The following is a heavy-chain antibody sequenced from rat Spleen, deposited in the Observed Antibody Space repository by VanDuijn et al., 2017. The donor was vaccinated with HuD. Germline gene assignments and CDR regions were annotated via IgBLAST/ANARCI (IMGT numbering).Heavy chain of an antibody. CDR2: IRYSGDT. J-gene: IGHJ3*01. V-gene: IGHV3-1*01. Sequence: EVQLQESGPGLVKPSQSLSLTCSVTGYSITSDYWGWIRKFPGNKMEWMGYIRYSGDTSYNPSLKSRISITRDTSKNQFFLQVISVTAEDTATYYCASRAPFAYWGQGTLVTVSS. D-gene: IGHD4-1*01. CDR3: ASRAPFAY. CDR1: GYSITSDY.